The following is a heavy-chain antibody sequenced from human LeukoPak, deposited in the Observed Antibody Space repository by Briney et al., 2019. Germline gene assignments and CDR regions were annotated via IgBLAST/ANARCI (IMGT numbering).Heavy chain of an antibody. D-gene: IGHD6-19*01. CDR2: INHSGST. Sequence: SETLSLTCAVYGGSFSGYYWSWIRQPPGKGLEWIGEINHSGSTNYNPSLKSRVTISVDTSKNQFSLKLSSVTAADTAVYYCARGRRSSGWVFDYWGQGTLVTVSS. V-gene: IGHV4-34*01. J-gene: IGHJ4*02. CDR3: ARGRRSSGWVFDY. CDR1: GGSFSGYY.